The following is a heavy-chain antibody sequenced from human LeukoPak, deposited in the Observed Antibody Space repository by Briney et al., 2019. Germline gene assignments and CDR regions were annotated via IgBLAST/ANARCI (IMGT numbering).Heavy chain of an antibody. CDR3: ARGDDSSSWYANYYYGMDV. D-gene: IGHD6-13*01. J-gene: IGHJ6*02. CDR1: GFTFSDYY. V-gene: IGHV3-11*04. Sequence: GGSLRLSCAASGFTFSDYYISWVRQAPGKGLEWVSYISSSSSTIYYADSVKGRFTISRDNAKNSLYLQMNSLRDEDTAVYYCARGDDSSSWYANYYYGMDVWGQGTTVTVSS. CDR2: ISSSSSTI.